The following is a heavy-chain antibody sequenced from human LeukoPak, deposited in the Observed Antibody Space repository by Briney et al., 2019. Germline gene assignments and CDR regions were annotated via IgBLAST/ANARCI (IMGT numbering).Heavy chain of an antibody. CDR1: GGSISSSNW. CDR2: IYHSGST. Sequence: SETLSLTCTVSGGSISSSNWWSWVRQPPGKGLEWIGEIYHSGSTNYNPSLKSRVTISVDKSKNQFSLKLSSVTAADTAVYYCARARGGSREGYFDYWGQGTLVTVSS. CDR3: ARARGGSREGYFDY. J-gene: IGHJ4*02. D-gene: IGHD3-10*01. V-gene: IGHV4-4*02.